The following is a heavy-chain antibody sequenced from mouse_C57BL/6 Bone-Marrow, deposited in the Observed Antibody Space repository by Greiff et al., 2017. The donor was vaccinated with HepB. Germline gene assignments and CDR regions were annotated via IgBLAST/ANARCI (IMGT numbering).Heavy chain of an antibody. J-gene: IGHJ3*01. CDR3: ARGHGSSYGWFAY. D-gene: IGHD1-1*01. CDR1: GFTFSSYG. V-gene: IGHV5-6*01. CDR2: ISSGGSYT. Sequence: EVQVVESGGDLVKPGGSLKLSCAASGFTFSSYGMSWVRQTPDKRLEWVATISSGGSYTYYPDSVKGRFTISRDNAKNTLYLQMSSLKSEDTAMYYCARGHGSSYGWFAYWGQGTLVTVSA.